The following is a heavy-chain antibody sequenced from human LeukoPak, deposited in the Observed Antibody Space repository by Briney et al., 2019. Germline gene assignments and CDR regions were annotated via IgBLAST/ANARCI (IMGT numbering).Heavy chain of an antibody. CDR3: VKEVTAYGYFDF. Sequence: GGSLRLSCVASGFTFSDYAMSWVRQAPGKELEWIAAINGGRTFFQDSVRGRFTISRDNSKNTLYLQLNSLRAEDTAVYYCVKEVTAYGYFDFWGRGTLVTVSS. V-gene: IGHV3-23*01. CDR2: INGGRT. J-gene: IGHJ4*02. D-gene: IGHD2-21*02. CDR1: GFTFSDYA.